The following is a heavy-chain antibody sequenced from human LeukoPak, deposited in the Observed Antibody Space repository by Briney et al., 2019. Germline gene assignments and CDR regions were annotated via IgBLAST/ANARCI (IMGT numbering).Heavy chain of an antibody. CDR1: GFTFSSYW. V-gene: IGHV3-74*01. J-gene: IGHJ4*02. D-gene: IGHD3-10*01. Sequence: GGSLRLSCAASGFTFSSYWMHWVRQAPGKGLVWVSRINSDGSSTTYADSVKGRFTISRDNAKNSLYLQMNSLRAEDTALYYCAKDILPYGSGTNRFDYWGQGTLVTVSS. CDR2: INSDGSST. CDR3: AKDILPYGSGTNRFDY.